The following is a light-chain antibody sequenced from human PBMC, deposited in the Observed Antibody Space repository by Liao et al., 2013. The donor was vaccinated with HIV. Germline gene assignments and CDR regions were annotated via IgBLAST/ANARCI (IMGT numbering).Light chain of an antibody. V-gene: IGLV3-21*01. CDR1: NIGTKS. CDR2: YDS. CDR3: QVWDSSSDKV. Sequence: SYVLTQPPSVSVAPGKTARITCGGNNIGTKSVHWYQQKPGQAPVLVIYYDSHRPSGIPERFSGSNSGNTATLTISRVEAGDEADYYCQVWDSSSDKVFGGGTKLTVL. J-gene: IGLJ3*02.